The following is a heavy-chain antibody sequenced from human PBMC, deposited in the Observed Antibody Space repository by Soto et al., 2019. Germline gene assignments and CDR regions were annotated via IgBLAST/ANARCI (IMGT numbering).Heavy chain of an antibody. CDR2: ISGSGGST. D-gene: IGHD3-22*01. V-gene: IGHV3-23*01. J-gene: IGHJ4*02. Sequence: GGSLRLCCAASGFTFSSYAMSWVRQAPGKGLEWVSAISGSGGSTYYADSVKGRFTISRDNSKNTLYLQMNSLRAEDTAVYYCAKDTHPPITMIVVPRSPPDYWGQGTLVTVSS. CDR3: AKDTHPPITMIVVPRSPPDY. CDR1: GFTFSSYA.